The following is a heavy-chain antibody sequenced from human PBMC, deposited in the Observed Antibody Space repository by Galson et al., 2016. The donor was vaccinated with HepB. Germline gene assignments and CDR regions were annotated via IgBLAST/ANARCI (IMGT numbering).Heavy chain of an antibody. CDR3: TRARRSGWYRLSAYGMDV. J-gene: IGHJ6*02. D-gene: IGHD6-19*01. V-gene: IGHV3-13*01. CDR1: GFTFSTYD. Sequence: SLRLSCAASGFTFSTYDMHWVRQATGKGLEWVSSIGTAGDTYYSGSVKGRFSISRENAKNSLYLQMNSLRAGDTAVYYCTRARRSGWYRLSAYGMDVWGQGTTVTVSS. CDR2: IGTAGDT.